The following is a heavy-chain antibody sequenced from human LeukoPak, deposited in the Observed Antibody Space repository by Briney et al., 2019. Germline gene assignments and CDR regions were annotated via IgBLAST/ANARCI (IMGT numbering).Heavy chain of an antibody. D-gene: IGHD3-10*01. Sequence: ASVKVSCKASGYTFTSYGVSWVRQAPGQGLEWMGWISAFNGKTNYAQNLQGRVTMTTDTSTTTTYMELRSLRSDDTAVYYCARSSGNSRYYGMDVWSQGTTVTVSS. J-gene: IGHJ6*02. CDR2: ISAFNGKT. CDR1: GYTFTSYG. V-gene: IGHV1-18*01. CDR3: ARSSGNSRYYGMDV.